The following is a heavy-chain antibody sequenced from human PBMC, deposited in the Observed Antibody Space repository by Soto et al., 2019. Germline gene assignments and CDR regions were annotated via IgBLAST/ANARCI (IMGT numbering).Heavy chain of an antibody. CDR3: ASGGAYYDFWSAYQASI. CDR1: GGTFSSYA. D-gene: IGHD3-3*01. CDR2: IIHIFGTA. J-gene: IGHJ3*02. Sequence: ASVKVACKASGGTFSSYAISWVRQAPGQGLEWMGGIIHIFGTANYAQKFQGRVTITADKSTSTAYMELSSLRSEDTAVYYCASGGAYYDFWSAYQASIWGQGRMVTV. V-gene: IGHV1-69*06.